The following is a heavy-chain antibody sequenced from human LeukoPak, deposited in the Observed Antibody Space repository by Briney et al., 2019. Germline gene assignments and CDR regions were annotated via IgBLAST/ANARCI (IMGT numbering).Heavy chain of an antibody. Sequence: ASVKVSCKASGYTFTSYGISWVRQAPGQGLEWMGWISAYNGNTNYAQKLQGRVTMTRDTSTSTVYMELSSLRSEDTAVYYCASFDCSSTSCSHPKYYYGMDVWGQGTTVTVSS. CDR3: ASFDCSSTSCSHPKYYYGMDV. V-gene: IGHV1-18*01. J-gene: IGHJ6*02. CDR1: GYTFTSYG. CDR2: ISAYNGNT. D-gene: IGHD2-2*01.